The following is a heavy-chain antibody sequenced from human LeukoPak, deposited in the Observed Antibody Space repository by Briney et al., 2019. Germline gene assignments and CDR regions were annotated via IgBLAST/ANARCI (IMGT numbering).Heavy chain of an antibody. CDR2: IKQDGSEK. CDR3: AKGWWYWRE. D-gene: IGHD2-15*01. V-gene: IGHV3-7*01. CDR1: GFTFSSYW. Sequence: GGSLRLSCAASGFTFSSYWMTWVRQAPGKGLEWVANIKQDGSEKYYVGSVEGRFTISRDNAKNSLYLQMNSLRAEDTAVYYCAKGWWYWREWGQGTLVTVSS. J-gene: IGHJ4*02.